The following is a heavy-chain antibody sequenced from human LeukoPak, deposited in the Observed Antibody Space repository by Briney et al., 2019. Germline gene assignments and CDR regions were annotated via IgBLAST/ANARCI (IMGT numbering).Heavy chain of an antibody. J-gene: IGHJ4*02. CDR2: ISSSSSYI. CDR1: GFTFSSYR. D-gene: IGHD2-21*02. V-gene: IGHV3-21*01. Sequence: GGSLRLSCAASGFTFSSYRMNWVRQAPGKGLEWVSSISSSSSYIYYADSVKGRFTISRDNAKNSLYLQMNSLRAEDTAVYYCASGPLSSWKSRGDYNPFTFAYWGQGTLVTVSS. CDR3: ASGPLSSWKSRGDYNPFTFAY.